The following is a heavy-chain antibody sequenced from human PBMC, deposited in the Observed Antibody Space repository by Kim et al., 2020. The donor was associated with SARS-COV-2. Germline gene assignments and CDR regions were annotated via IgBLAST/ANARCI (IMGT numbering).Heavy chain of an antibody. Sequence: GGSLRLSCAASGFTFSSYAMHWVRQAPGKGLEWVAVISYDGSNKYYADSVKGRFTISRDNSKNTLYLQMNSLRAEDTAVYYCASGLGAGDSYFDYWGQGTLVTVSS. CDR1: GFTFSSYA. V-gene: IGHV3-30-3*01. CDR2: ISYDGSNK. J-gene: IGHJ4*02. D-gene: IGHD3-10*01. CDR3: ASGLGAGDSYFDY.